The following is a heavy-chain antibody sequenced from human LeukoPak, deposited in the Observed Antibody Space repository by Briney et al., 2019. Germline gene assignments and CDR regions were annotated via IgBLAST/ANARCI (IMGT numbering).Heavy chain of an antibody. D-gene: IGHD5-12*01. V-gene: IGHV3-30*03. CDR2: ISYDGSNK. Sequence: SGGSLRLSCAASGFTFSNYGMHWVRQAPGKGLEWVAVISYDGSNKHYAESVQGRFSISRDNSKSILYLQMNSLRPEDTAVYYCARDPVWLRLFDYWGQGTLVTVPS. CDR3: ARDPVWLRLFDY. J-gene: IGHJ4*02. CDR1: GFTFSNYG.